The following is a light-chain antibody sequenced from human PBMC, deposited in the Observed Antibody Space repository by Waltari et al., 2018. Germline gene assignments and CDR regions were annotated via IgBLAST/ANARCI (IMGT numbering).Light chain of an antibody. CDR2: KTS. Sequence: DIQMTQSPSTLSASVGDRVSITCRASQSISTWLAWYQQRPGKAPKLLIYKTSILESGVPSRFSGSGSGTEFTLTINSLQPDDFATYYCQHYNAFSDSFGQGTKLEIK. CDR1: QSISTW. CDR3: QHYNAFSDS. V-gene: IGKV1-5*03. J-gene: IGKJ2*03.